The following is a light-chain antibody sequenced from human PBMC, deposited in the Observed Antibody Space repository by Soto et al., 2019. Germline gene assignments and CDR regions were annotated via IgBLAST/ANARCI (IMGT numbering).Light chain of an antibody. CDR3: QVWDYSTDDVV. J-gene: IGLJ2*01. Sequence: SYEPTQPPSVSVAPGHTASITCGGDNIGGRSVHWYQQKPGQAPVVVVDHDSDRPSGIPERFSGSNSGNMATLTISRVEAGDEAVYHCQVWDYSTDDVVFGGGTKGTVL. CDR1: NIGGRS. V-gene: IGLV3-21*02. CDR2: HDS.